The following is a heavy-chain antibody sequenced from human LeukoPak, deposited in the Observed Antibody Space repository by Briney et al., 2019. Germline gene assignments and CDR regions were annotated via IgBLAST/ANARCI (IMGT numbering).Heavy chain of an antibody. CDR1: GGSISSGGYY. CDR2: IYYSGST. Sequence: SETLSLTCTVSGGSISSGGYYWSWIRQHPGKGLEWIGYIYYSGSTYYNPSLKSRVTISVDTSKNQFSLKLSSVTAADTAVYYCARVRRTYYGMDVWGQGTTVTVS. V-gene: IGHV4-31*03. CDR3: ARVRRTYYGMDV. J-gene: IGHJ6*02.